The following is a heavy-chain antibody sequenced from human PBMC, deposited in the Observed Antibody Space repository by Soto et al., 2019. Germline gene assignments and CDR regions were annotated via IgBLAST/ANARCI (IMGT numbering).Heavy chain of an antibody. J-gene: IGHJ4*02. V-gene: IGHV1-8*01. D-gene: IGHD2-15*01. CDR1: GYTFTSYD. Sequence: GASVKVSCKASGYTFTSYDINWVRQATGQGLEWMGWMNPNSGNTGYAQKFQGRVTMTRNTSISTAYMELSSLRSEDTAVYYCARGYCSGGSCYLLFDYWGQGTLVTVSS. CDR3: ARGYCSGGSCYLLFDY. CDR2: MNPNSGNT.